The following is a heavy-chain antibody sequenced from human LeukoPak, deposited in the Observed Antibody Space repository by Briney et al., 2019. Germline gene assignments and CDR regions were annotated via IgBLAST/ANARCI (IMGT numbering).Heavy chain of an antibody. D-gene: IGHD5-18*01. CDR1: VYTFTGYY. J-gene: IGHJ6*02. CDR2: ITPNSGGT. Sequence: GASETVSCKASVYTFTGYYMHWVRQAPGQELEWVGWITPNSGGTNSAQKLQGRVTMTRDTSISTAHMELSRLRSDDTAAYYCARDRANIAMVIVYYYGMDVWGQGTTVTVSS. V-gene: IGHV1-2*02. CDR3: ARDRANIAMVIVYYYGMDV.